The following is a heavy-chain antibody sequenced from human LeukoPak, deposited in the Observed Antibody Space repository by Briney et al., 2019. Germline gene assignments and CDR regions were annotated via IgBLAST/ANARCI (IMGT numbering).Heavy chain of an antibody. J-gene: IGHJ4*02. Sequence: GGSLRLSCAASGFTVSSNYMSWVRQAPGKGLEWVSVIYSGGSTYYADSVKGRFAISRDNSKNTLYLQMNSLRAEDTAVYYCAKSDDSSGYWGGYFDYWGQGTLVTVSS. CDR1: GFTVSSNY. CDR2: IYSGGST. D-gene: IGHD3-22*01. CDR3: AKSDDSSGYWGGYFDY. V-gene: IGHV3-53*01.